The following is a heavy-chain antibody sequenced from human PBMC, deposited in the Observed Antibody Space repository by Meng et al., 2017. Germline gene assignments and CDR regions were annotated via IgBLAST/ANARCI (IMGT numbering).Heavy chain of an antibody. CDR1: GYTFTGYY. V-gene: IGHV1-2*06. J-gene: IGHJ1*01. CDR3: AKLIFYGGALRYRYFQH. D-gene: IGHD3-9*01. CDR2: INPNSGGT. Sequence: ASVKVSCKASGYTFTGYYMHWVRQAPGQGLEWMGRINPNSGGTNYAQKFQGRVTMTRDTSISTAYMELSRLRSDDTAVYYCAKLIFYGGALRYRYFQHWGQGTLVTVSS.